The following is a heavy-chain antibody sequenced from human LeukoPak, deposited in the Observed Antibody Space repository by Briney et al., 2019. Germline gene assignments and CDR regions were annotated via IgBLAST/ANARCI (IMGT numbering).Heavy chain of an antibody. CDR1: GFTFDDYA. Sequence: GGSLRLSCAASGFTFDDYAMHWVRQAPGKGLEWVSGISWNSGSIGYADSVKGRFTISRDNAKNSLYLQMNSLRAEDTALYYCAKDALSIQRYCSSTSCENWFDPWGQGTLVTVSS. D-gene: IGHD2-2*01. CDR3: AKDALSIQRYCSSTSCENWFDP. CDR2: ISWNSGSI. V-gene: IGHV3-9*01. J-gene: IGHJ5*02.